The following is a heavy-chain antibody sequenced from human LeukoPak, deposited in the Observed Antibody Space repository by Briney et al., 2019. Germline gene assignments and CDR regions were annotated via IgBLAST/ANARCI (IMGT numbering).Heavy chain of an antibody. Sequence: SETLSLTCTVSGGSISSGSYYWSWIRQPAGKGLEWIGRIYTSGSTNYNPSLKSRVTISVDTSKNQFSLKLSSVTAADTAVYYCARAGFDQGTVAGPYFDYWGQGTLVTVSS. CDR2: IYTSGST. J-gene: IGHJ4*02. CDR1: GGSISSGSYY. D-gene: IGHD6-19*01. V-gene: IGHV4-61*02. CDR3: ARAGFDQGTVAGPYFDY.